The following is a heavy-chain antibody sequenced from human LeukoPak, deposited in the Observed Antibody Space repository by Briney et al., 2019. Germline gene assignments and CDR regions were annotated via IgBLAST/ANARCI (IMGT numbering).Heavy chain of an antibody. J-gene: IGHJ4*02. CDR3: ARSGYYYDSSGYYQMDY. CDR1: GYTFTSYD. V-gene: IGHV1-8*03. D-gene: IGHD3-22*01. Sequence: SVKVSCKASGYTFTSYDINWVRQATGQGLEWMGWMNPNSGNTGYAQKFQGRVTITRNTSISTAYMELSSLRSEDTAVYYCARSGYYYDSSGYYQMDYWGRGTLVTVSS. CDR2: MNPNSGNT.